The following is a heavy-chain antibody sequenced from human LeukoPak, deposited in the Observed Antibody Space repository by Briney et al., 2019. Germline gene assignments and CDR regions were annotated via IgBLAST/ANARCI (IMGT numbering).Heavy chain of an antibody. CDR3: ARDDRIMVRGVPDY. CDR2: IKQDGSEK. D-gene: IGHD3-10*01. V-gene: IGHV3-7*03. CDR1: GFTLSSYA. Sequence: GGSLRLSCAASGFTLSSYAMSWVRQAPGKGLEWVANIKQDGSEKFYVDSVKGRFTISRDNAKNSMYLQMNSLRAEDTAVYYCARDDRIMVRGVPDYWGQGTQVTVSS. J-gene: IGHJ4*02.